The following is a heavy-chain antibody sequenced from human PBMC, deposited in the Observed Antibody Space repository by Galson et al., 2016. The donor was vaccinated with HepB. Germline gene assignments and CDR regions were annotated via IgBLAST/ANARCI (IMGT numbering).Heavy chain of an antibody. D-gene: IGHD3-10*01. CDR3: VRAWRGGKLDY. Sequence: SLRLSCAASGFRFSGYALHWVRQAPGKGLEWVAVISYDGIKKYYADSVEGRFTISRDNSKKTLYLQMNSLRVEDTALYYCVRAWRGGKLDYWGQGTVVTVSS. CDR1: GFRFSGYA. CDR2: ISYDGIKK. V-gene: IGHV3-30*04. J-gene: IGHJ3*01.